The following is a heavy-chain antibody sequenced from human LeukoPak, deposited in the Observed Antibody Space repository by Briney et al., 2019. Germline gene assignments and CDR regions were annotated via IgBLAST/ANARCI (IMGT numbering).Heavy chain of an antibody. V-gene: IGHV4-38-2*01. CDR1: GFSINTAHY. CDR2: ISHSGSA. Sequence: SETLSLTCAVSGFSINTAHYWGWVRQPPGEGLEWIGSISHSGSAYYNPSLKSRVTISLDASKNQFSLKVTSVTAADTAVYYCARVMSSVAAVGLWGRGTLVTVSS. D-gene: IGHD6-13*01. J-gene: IGHJ4*03. CDR3: ARVMSSVAAVGL.